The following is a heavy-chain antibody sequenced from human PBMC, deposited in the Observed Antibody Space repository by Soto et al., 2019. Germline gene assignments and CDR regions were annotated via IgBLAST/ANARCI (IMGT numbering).Heavy chain of an antibody. D-gene: IGHD3-22*01. V-gene: IGHV4-34*01. CDR3: ARDVYYYDTNGYAHRYYFDS. Sequence: PSETLSLTCAVYGGSFSGYYWSWIRQPPGKGLEWIGEVNHSGSSYYSPSLKSRVTLSVDTSKNQISLKLSSVTAADTAVYYCARDVYYYDTNGYAHRYYFDSWGQGTLVTVS. CDR1: GGSFSGYY. CDR2: VNHSGSS. J-gene: IGHJ4*02.